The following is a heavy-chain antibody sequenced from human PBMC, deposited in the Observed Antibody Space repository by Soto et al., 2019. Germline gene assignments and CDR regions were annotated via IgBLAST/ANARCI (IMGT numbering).Heavy chain of an antibody. Sequence: SETLSLTCTVSGGSISTYYWSWIRQPPGKGLEWIGYIYYSGSTTYNPSLKSRVTISVDTSKNQFSLKLSSVTAADTAVYYCARRYGTSMDVWGQGTTVTVSS. J-gene: IGHJ6*02. CDR2: IYYSGST. CDR3: ARRYGTSMDV. D-gene: IGHD5-18*01. V-gene: IGHV4-59*01. CDR1: GGSISTYY.